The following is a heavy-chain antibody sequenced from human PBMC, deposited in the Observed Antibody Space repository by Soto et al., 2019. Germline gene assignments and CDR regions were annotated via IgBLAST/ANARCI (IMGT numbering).Heavy chain of an antibody. D-gene: IGHD5-18*01. Sequence: LRLSCAASGFTFSSYGMHWVRQAPGKGLEWVAVIWYDGSNKYYADSVKGRFTISRDNSKNTLYLQMNSLRAEDTAVYYCARGGYSYGSLLYYYGMDVWGQGTTVTVSS. CDR1: GFTFSSYG. J-gene: IGHJ6*02. CDR3: ARGGYSYGSLLYYYGMDV. V-gene: IGHV3-33*01. CDR2: IWYDGSNK.